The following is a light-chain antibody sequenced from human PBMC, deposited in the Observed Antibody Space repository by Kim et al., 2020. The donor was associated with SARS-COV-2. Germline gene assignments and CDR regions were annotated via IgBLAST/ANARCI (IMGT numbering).Light chain of an antibody. Sequence: SYELTQPPSESVSPGQTASITCSGDNLGNKYISWYQKKSGQSPVVVIFQDDKRPSGIPERFSGPTSDNTATLTISGTQAMDEADYYCQAWDSGAVVFGGG. J-gene: IGLJ3*02. CDR2: QDD. CDR3: QAWDSGAVV. V-gene: IGLV3-1*01. CDR1: NLGNKY.